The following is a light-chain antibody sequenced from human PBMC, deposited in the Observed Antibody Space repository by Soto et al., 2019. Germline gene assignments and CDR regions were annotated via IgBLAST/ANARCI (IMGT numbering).Light chain of an antibody. CDR2: DAS. Sequence: DIQMTQSPSTLSASIGDRVTITCRASQNINNWIAWYQQTPGKAPKFLIYDASTLESGVPSRFSGSGFGTEFSLTLSSLQPDDFGSYYCQHLRTFGQGTKVDIK. V-gene: IGKV1-5*01. J-gene: IGKJ1*01. CDR1: QNINNW. CDR3: QHLRT.